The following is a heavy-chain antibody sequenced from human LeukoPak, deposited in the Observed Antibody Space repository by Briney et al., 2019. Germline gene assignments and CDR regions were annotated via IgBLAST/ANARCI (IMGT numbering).Heavy chain of an antibody. D-gene: IGHD2-15*01. CDR1: GFTFSSYA. J-gene: IGHJ4*02. CDR2: ISGSGGNT. CDR3: AKPGDGCSGGSCYYFDY. V-gene: IGHV3-23*01. Sequence: GGSLRLSCAASGFTFSSYAMSWARQAPGKGLEWISGISGSGGNTYYADSVKGRFTISRDISKNTLYLQMNSLRGEDAAVYYCAKPGDGCSGGSCYYFDYWGQGTLVTVSS.